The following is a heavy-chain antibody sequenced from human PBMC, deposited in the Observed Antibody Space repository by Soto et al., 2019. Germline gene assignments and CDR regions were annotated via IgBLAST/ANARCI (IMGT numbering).Heavy chain of an antibody. CDR2: IDPSDSYT. J-gene: IGHJ6*02. V-gene: IGHV5-10-1*01. CDR1: GYSFTSYW. Sequence: PGESLKISCKGSGYSFTSYWISWVRQMPGKGLEWMGRIDPSDSYTNYSPSFQGHVTISADKSISTAYLQWSSLKASETAMYYCARTRPYSSSWYRNYYYYYGMDVWGQGTTVTVSS. CDR3: ARTRPYSSSWYRNYYYYYGMDV. D-gene: IGHD6-13*01.